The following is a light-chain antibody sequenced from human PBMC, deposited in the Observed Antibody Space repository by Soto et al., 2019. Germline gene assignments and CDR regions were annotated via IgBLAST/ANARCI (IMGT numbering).Light chain of an antibody. CDR1: QSVSSY. CDR2: DAS. V-gene: IGKV3-11*01. CDR3: QQRNTWPLT. J-gene: IGKJ4*01. Sequence: EIVLTQSPATLSLSPGERATLSCRASQSVSSYLAWYQQQPGQAPRLLIYDASNRATGIPARFSGSGSGTDFPLTISSLEPDDFAVYLCQQRNTWPLTFGGGTKVEIK.